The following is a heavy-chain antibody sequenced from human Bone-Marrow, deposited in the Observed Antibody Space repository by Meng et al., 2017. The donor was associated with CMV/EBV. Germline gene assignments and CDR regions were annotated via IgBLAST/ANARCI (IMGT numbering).Heavy chain of an antibody. CDR1: GFTFGDYA. V-gene: IGHV3-49*04. CDR3: TAPLPGEFDY. J-gene: IGHJ4*02. Sequence: GESLKISCTASGFTFGDYAMSWVRQAPGKGLEWVGFIRSKAYGGTTEYAASVKGRFTISRDDSKSIAYLQMNSLKTEDTAVYYCTAPLPGEFDYWGQGTLVTGSS. CDR2: IRSKAYGGTT. D-gene: IGHD4-17*01.